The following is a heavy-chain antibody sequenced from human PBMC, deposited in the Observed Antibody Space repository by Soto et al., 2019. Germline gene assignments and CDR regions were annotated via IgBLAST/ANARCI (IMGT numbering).Heavy chain of an antibody. D-gene: IGHD1-20*01. J-gene: IGHJ4*02. CDR1: GGSISSRY. CDR2: IYYCGST. V-gene: IGHV4-59*11. CDR3: ARVHNWNRNFDY. Sequence: PWETLSLTCTVSGGSISSRYWSWIRQPPGKGLEWIGYIYYCGSTNYNPSLKSRVTISVDTSKNQFSLKLSSVTAADTAVYYCARVHNWNRNFDYWGQGTLVTVSS.